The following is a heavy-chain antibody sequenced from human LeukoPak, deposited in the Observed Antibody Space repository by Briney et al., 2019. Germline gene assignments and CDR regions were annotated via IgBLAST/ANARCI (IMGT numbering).Heavy chain of an antibody. Sequence: SETLSLTCTVSGGSISSGDYYWSWIRQPPGKGLEWIGYIYHSGSTYYNPSLKSRVTISVDTSKNQFSLKLSSVTAADTAVYYCARVVNYYDSSGFLDIWGQGTMVTVSS. V-gene: IGHV4-30-4*08. CDR1: GGSISSGDYY. D-gene: IGHD3-22*01. CDR2: IYHSGST. CDR3: ARVVNYYDSSGFLDI. J-gene: IGHJ3*02.